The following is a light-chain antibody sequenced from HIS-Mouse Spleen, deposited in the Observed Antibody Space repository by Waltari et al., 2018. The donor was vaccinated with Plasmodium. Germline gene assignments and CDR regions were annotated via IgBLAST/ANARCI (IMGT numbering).Light chain of an antibody. J-gene: IGLJ2*01. CDR1: ALPKQY. CDR3: QSADSSGTYVV. V-gene: IGLV3-25*03. CDR2: KDS. Sequence: SYELTQPPSVSVSPGQTARITCPGDALPKQYAYWYQQKPGQAPVLVIYKDSERPAGIPERISGSSSVTTVTLTISGVQAEDEADYYCQSADSSGTYVVFGGGTKLTVL.